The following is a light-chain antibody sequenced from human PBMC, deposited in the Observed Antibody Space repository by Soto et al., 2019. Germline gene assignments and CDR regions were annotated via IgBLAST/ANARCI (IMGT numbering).Light chain of an antibody. CDR3: QQYNSVSLLT. J-gene: IGKJ4*01. CDR2: KAS. Sequence: DVQMTQSPSTLSASVGDRVTITCRASQTIGSWLAWYQQRPGKPPKLPIYKASTLESGVPSRFSGSGSGTEFTLTISSLQPDDFATYYCQQYNSVSLLTFGGGTKVDI. CDR1: QTIGSW. V-gene: IGKV1-5*03.